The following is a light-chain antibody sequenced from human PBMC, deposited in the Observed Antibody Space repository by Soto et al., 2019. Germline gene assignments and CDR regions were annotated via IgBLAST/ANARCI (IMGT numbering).Light chain of an antibody. CDR2: DAS. CDR1: QSVNNY. J-gene: IGKJ4*01. CDR3: QQRYDWPLT. V-gene: IGKV3-11*01. Sequence: EIVLTQSPATLSLSPGERATLSCRASQSVNNYLAWYQQKPGQAPRLLIYDASNRATGIPARFSGTGSGADFTLTISRLEPEDFAVYYCQQRYDWPLTFGGGTKVEIK.